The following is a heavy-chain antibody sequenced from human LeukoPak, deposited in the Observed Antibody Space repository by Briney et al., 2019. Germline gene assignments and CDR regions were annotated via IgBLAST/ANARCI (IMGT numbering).Heavy chain of an antibody. J-gene: IGHJ4*02. D-gene: IGHD3-16*01. CDR2: MNPNSGNT. CDR1: GYTFTSYD. CDR3: ARGVWARNDAYYLDY. V-gene: IGHV1-8*01. Sequence: ASVKVFCKASGYTFTSYDINWVRQATGQGLEWMGWMNPNSGNTGYAQKFQGRVTMTRNTSINTAYMELSSLRSEDTAMYYCARGVWARNDAYYLDYWGQGTLVTVSS.